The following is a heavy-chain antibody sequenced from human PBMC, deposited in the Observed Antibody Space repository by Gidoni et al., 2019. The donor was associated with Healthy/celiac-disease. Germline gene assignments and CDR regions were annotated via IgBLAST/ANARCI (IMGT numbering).Heavy chain of an antibody. V-gene: IGHV3-33*01. J-gene: IGHJ4*02. CDR3: ARGESKMAMWD. Sequence: QVQLVESGGGVVQPGRSLRLSCAASGFTFSSYGMHWVRQAQGEGLEWVSVIWYDGSNKYYADSVKGRFTISRDNSKNTLYLQMNSLRAEDTAVYYCARGESKMAMWDWGQGTLVTVSS. CDR1: GFTFSSYG. D-gene: IGHD1-26*01. CDR2: IWYDGSNK.